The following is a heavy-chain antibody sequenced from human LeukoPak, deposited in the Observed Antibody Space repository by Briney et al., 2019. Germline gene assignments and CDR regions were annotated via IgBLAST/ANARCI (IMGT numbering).Heavy chain of an antibody. CDR1: GYTFTGYY. D-gene: IGHD2-2*01. CDR3: ARDFIVVVPAGFDP. CDR2: INPNSGGT. V-gene: IGHV1-2*02. Sequence: GASVTVSCTASGYTFTGYYMHWVRQAPGQGLEWMGWINPNSGGTNYAQKFQGRVTMTRDTSISTPYMELSRLRSDDTAGDYCARDFIVVVPAGFDPWGQGTLVTVSS. J-gene: IGHJ5*02.